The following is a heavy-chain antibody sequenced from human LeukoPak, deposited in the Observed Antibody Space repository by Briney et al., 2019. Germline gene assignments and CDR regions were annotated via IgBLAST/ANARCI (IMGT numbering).Heavy chain of an antibody. CDR1: GFTFSNYW. D-gene: IGHD3-10*01. J-gene: IGHJ5*02. Sequence: GGSLRLSCAASGFTFSNYWMHWVRQAPGKGLAWVAFIRYDGNDKFYAESVKGRFTISRDTSRNTLYLQMNSLRLEDTAIYYCAKDLMRDRWFGESWGQGTLVTVSS. CDR3: AKDLMRDRWFGES. V-gene: IGHV3-30*02. CDR2: IRYDGNDK.